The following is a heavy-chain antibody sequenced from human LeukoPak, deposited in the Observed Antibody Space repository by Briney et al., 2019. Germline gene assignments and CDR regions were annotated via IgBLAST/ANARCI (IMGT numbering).Heavy chain of an antibody. J-gene: IGHJ4*02. CDR2: IYTSGST. CDR1: GGYISSSSYY. V-gene: IGHV4-61*02. D-gene: IGHD3-22*01. Sequence: SETLSLTCTVSGGYISSSSYYWSWIRQPAGKGLEWIGRIYTSGSTNYNPSLKSRVTMSVDTSKNQFSLKLSSVTAADTAVYYCARDDGDYYDSSGLGNYYFDYWGQGTLVTVSS. CDR3: ARDDGDYYDSSGLGNYYFDY.